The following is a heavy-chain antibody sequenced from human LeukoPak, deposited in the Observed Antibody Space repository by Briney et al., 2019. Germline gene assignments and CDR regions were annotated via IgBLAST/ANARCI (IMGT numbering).Heavy chain of an antibody. Sequence: GASVNVSCKASGGTFSSYAISWVRQAPGQGLEWMGGIIPIFGTANYAQKFQGRVTITRNTSISTAYMELSSLRSEDTAVYYCARGGKADYWGQGTLVTVSS. CDR2: IIPIFGTA. D-gene: IGHD1-14*01. CDR1: GGTFSSYA. CDR3: ARGGKADY. J-gene: IGHJ4*02. V-gene: IGHV1-69*05.